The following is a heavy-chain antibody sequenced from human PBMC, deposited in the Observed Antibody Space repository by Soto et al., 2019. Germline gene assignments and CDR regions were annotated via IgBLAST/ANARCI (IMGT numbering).Heavy chain of an antibody. CDR2: IIPIFGTA. Sequence: SVKVSCKASGGTFSSYAISWVRQAPGQGLEWMGGIIPIFGTANYAQKFQGRVTITADKSTSTAYMELSSLRSEDTAVYYCARGYCSGGSCYWPYYYGMDVWGQGTTVTVSS. CDR3: ARGYCSGGSCYWPYYYGMDV. CDR1: GGTFSSYA. D-gene: IGHD2-15*01. V-gene: IGHV1-69*06. J-gene: IGHJ6*02.